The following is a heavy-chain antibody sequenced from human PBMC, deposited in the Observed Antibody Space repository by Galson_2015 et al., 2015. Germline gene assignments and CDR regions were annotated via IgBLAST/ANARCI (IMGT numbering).Heavy chain of an antibody. J-gene: IGHJ4*02. CDR2: IWYDGSNK. V-gene: IGHV3-33*01. Sequence: SLRLSCAASGFTFSSYGMHWVRQAPGKGLEWVAVIWYDGSNKYYADSVEGRFTISRDNSKNTLYLQMNSLRAEDTAVYYCARGTMVRGPLDYWGQGTLVTVSS. CDR1: GFTFSSYG. D-gene: IGHD3-10*01. CDR3: ARGTMVRGPLDY.